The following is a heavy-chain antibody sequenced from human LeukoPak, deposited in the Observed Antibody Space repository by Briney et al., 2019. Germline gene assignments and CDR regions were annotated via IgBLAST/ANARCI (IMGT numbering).Heavy chain of an antibody. D-gene: IGHD2-2*01. J-gene: IGHJ6*02. Sequence: ASVKVSCKASGGTFSSYAISWVRQAPGQGLEWMGWINPNSGGTNYAQKFQGRVTMTRDTSISTAYMELSRLRSDDTAVYYCARELIDIVVVPAAMGYYGMDVWGQGTTVTVSS. V-gene: IGHV1-2*02. CDR3: ARELIDIVVVPAAMGYYGMDV. CDR2: INPNSGGT. CDR1: GGTFSSYA.